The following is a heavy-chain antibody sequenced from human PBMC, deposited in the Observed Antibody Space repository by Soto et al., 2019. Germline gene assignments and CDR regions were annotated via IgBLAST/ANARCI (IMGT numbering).Heavy chain of an antibody. CDR3: ARNRGYCSGGSCAKPPDYYYYYYMDF. CDR1: GGSISSYY. CDR2: IYYSGST. D-gene: IGHD2-15*01. J-gene: IGHJ6*03. Sequence: PSETLSLTCTVSGGSISSYYWSWIRQPPGKGLEWIGYIYYSGSTNYNPSLKSRVTISVDTSKNQFSLKLSSVTAADTAVYYCARNRGYCSGGSCAKPPDYYYYYYMDFWGKGTTVTVSS. V-gene: IGHV4-59*08.